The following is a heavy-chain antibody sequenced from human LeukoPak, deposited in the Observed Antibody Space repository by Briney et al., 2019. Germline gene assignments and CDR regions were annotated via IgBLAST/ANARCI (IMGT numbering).Heavy chain of an antibody. CDR1: GGSISTSRHY. D-gene: IGHD4-17*01. J-gene: IGHJ4*02. CDR2: MYYSGST. CDR3: ATTVTTRYYFDS. V-gene: IGHV4-39*01. Sequence: SETLSLTCTVSGGSISTSRHYWGWIRQPPGKGLEWIGSMYYSGSTYYDPSLKSRVTISVDTYKSRFSLKLSSVTAADTAVYYCATTVTTRYYFDSWGQGTPVTVSS.